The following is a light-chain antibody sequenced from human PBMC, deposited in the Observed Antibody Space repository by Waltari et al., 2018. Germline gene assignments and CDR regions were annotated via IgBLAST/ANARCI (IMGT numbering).Light chain of an antibody. J-gene: IGKJ3*01. Sequence: DIHMTQSPSSLSASVGDRVTITCQANQVISNNLAWYQQKPGRVPKLLIYKASTLKSGVPSRFSGSGSGTDFTLTISSLQPEDFATYYCQHAYVIPFTFGPGTKVDI. V-gene: IGKV1-NL1*01. CDR2: KAS. CDR3: QHAYVIPFT. CDR1: QVISNN.